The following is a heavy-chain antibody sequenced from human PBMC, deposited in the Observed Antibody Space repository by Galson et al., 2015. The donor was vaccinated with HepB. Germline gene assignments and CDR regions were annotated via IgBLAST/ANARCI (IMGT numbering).Heavy chain of an antibody. J-gene: IGHJ4*02. Sequence: SVKVSCKASGYTFSDYYIHWVRQAPGQGLEWLGRITPNSGGTNYAQKFQGRVTMTRDMSTTTAYMELRRLRSDDTAVYYCARDHPGRYDFWSGYTNWGQRTLVTVSS. CDR2: ITPNSGGT. CDR1: GYTFSDYY. D-gene: IGHD3-3*01. CDR3: ARDHPGRYDFWSGYTN. V-gene: IGHV1-2*06.